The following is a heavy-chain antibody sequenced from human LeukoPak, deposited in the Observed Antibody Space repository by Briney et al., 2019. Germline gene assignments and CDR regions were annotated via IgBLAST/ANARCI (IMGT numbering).Heavy chain of an antibody. CDR3: ARDGTAAGLYFDL. Sequence: WGSLRLSCAVSGFTFTDYWMNWVRQTPGKGLEWVASIRQDGSEKTYVDSVKGRFTISRDNTTNSLSLQVNSLRVEDTAVYYCARDGTAAGLYFDLWGQGTLVTVS. J-gene: IGHJ4*01. D-gene: IGHD6-13*01. CDR1: GFTFTDYW. CDR2: IRQDGSEK. V-gene: IGHV3-7*01.